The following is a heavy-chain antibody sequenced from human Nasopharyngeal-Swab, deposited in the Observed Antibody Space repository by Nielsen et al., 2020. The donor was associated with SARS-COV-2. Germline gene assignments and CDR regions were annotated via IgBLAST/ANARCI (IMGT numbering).Heavy chain of an antibody. V-gene: IGHV3-30*03. CDR2: ISYDGSNK. CDR1: GYTFSSYG. J-gene: IGHJ4*02. CDR3: AQGNYFDY. Sequence: GESLKISCAASGYTFSSYGMPWVRQAPGKGLEWVAVISYDGSNKYYADSVKGRFTISRDNSKNTLYLQMNSLRAEDTAVYYCAQGNYFDYWGQGTLVTVSS.